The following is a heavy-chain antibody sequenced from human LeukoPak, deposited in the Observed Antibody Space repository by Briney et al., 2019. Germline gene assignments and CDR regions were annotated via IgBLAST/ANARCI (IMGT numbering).Heavy chain of an antibody. J-gene: IGHJ6*03. CDR2: INHSGST. D-gene: IGHD6-13*01. CDR1: GGSFSGYY. V-gene: IGHV4-34*01. CDR3: ARRPGIAAAAAAGRRSGYYYYYMDV. Sequence: SETLSLTCAVYGGSFSGYYWSWIRQPPGKGLEWIGEINHSGSTNYNPSLKSRVTISVDTSKNQFSLKLSSVTAADTAVYYCARRPGIAAAAAAGRRSGYYYYYMDVWGKGTTVTVSS.